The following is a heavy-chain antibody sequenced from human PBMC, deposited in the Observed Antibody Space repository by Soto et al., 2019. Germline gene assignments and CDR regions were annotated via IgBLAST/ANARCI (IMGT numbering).Heavy chain of an antibody. CDR2: ISHLDTT. CDR1: GVTMRYGGYS. V-gene: IGHV4-30-2*06. J-gene: IGHJ4*02. Sequence: SETLSLTCIVPGVTMRYGGYSWSWTRQSPGKGLERLGYISHLDTTYYNAFFNWRLSLSIDRTRNQFSLSLSSMTAADKAGEFCARGGGYDSFDFWGQGIPVTVSS. CDR3: ARGGGYDSFDF. D-gene: IGHD2-15*01.